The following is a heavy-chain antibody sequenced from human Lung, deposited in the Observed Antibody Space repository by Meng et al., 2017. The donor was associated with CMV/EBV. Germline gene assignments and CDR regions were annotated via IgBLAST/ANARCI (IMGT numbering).Heavy chain of an antibody. CDR2: ISPDGSNK. CDR3: ARDMFAWAVPATPFEY. CDR1: GFTFIDYT. D-gene: IGHD3-10*02. V-gene: IGHV3-30*09. J-gene: IGHJ4*02. Sequence: GESXKISXSGSGFTFIDYTLHWVRQAPGKGLEWVALISPDGSNKYYADSVKGRFAVSRDNSKNTLYLQMNSLRPEDTAVYYCARDMFAWAVPATPFEYWGQGXLVTVFS.